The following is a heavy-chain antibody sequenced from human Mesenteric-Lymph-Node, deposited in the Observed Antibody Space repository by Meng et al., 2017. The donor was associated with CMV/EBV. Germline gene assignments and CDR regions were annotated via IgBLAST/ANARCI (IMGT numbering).Heavy chain of an antibody. CDR3: ARGYDSSGYSRGRYYGMDV. CDR2: IHYSGST. V-gene: IGHV4-61*05. J-gene: IGHJ6*02. Sequence: GSLRLSCTVSGDSISSSNYYWGWIRQPPGKGLEWIGYIHYSGSTNYNPSLKSRVTISVDTSKNQFSLKLSSVTAADTAMYYCARGYDSSGYSRGRYYGMDVWGQGTTVTVSS. CDR1: GDSISSSNYY. D-gene: IGHD3-22*01.